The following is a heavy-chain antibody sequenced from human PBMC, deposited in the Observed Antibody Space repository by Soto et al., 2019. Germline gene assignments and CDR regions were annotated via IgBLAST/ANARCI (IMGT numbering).Heavy chain of an antibody. J-gene: IGHJ2*01. D-gene: IGHD2-21*02. CDR1: GFSLTDSGPNMGLG. CDR2: IYWDDDT. CDR3: ARRNGLPIHEGYFDV. V-gene: IGHV2-5*02. Sequence: QITLKESGVTLVEPTQTLTLTCSFSGFSLTDSGPNMGLGVGWVRQSPGKPPEWLAVIYWDDDTRYKASLKRRLSVTKDTSKTGVVRTMTDMDAVDAGTYFCARRNGLPIHEGYFDVWGRGALVTVSS.